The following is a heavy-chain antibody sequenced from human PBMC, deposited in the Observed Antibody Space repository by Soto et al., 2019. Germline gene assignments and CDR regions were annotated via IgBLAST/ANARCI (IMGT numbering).Heavy chain of an antibody. D-gene: IGHD1-26*01. CDR2: IYPTGIT. CDR3: ARGSVGPDY. J-gene: IGHJ4*02. V-gene: IGHV4-4*07. Sequence: QVQLQESGPGLVKPSETLSLTCTVSSGSLSNYYWSWIGQPAGKGLEWIGRIYPTGITDYNPSLKSRVTMSVDTSKNQSSLRLNSVTDADTAVYYCARGSVGPDYWGQGTLVSVSS. CDR1: SGSLSNYY.